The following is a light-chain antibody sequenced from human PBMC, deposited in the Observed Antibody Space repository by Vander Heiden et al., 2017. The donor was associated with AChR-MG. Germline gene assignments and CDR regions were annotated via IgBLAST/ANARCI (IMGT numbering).Light chain of an antibody. V-gene: IGKV3-11*01. CDR3: QQRSNWPIT. CDR2: AAS. Sequence: EIVLTQSPATLSLSPGERATLSCRASQSVSSYLAWYQQKSGQAPRLLIYAASNRATGIPVRFSGSGSGTDFTLTISSLEPEDFAVYYCQQRSNWPITFGQGTRLEIK. CDR1: QSVSSY. J-gene: IGKJ5*01.